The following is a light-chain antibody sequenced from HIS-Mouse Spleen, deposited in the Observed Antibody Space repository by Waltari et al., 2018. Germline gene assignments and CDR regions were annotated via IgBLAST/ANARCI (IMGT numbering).Light chain of an antibody. Sequence: SYELTQPPSVSVSPGQTARITCSGDAFPKQYASSYHQNPGQAPVLVIYKDSERPSGIPERFSGSSSGTTVTLTISGVQAEDEADYYCQSADSSGTGWVFGGGTKLTVL. J-gene: IGLJ3*02. V-gene: IGLV3-25*03. CDR2: KDS. CDR3: QSADSSGTGWV. CDR1: AFPKQY.